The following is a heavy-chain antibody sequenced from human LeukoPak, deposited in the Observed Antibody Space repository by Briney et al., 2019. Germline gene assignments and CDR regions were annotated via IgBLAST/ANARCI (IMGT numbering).Heavy chain of an antibody. CDR1: GYTFIGYY. CDR2: INPNSGVT. Sequence: ASVKVSCKASGYTFIGYYIHWVRQAPGQGLEWIGRINPNSGVTNFVRKFQGRVTMTRDPSINTAYMELSSLRSDDTAIYYCVNPHYDWGPSLDYFDHGGQEPLAPVSS. CDR3: VNPHYDWGPSLDYFDH. D-gene: IGHD3-10*01. V-gene: IGHV1-2*06. J-gene: IGHJ4*02.